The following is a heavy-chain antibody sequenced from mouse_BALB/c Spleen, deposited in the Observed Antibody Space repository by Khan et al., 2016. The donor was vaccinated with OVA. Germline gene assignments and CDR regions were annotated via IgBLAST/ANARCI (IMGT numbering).Heavy chain of an antibody. D-gene: IGHD4-1*01. CDR1: GFTFSSYN. CDR2: ISSGGDYT. J-gene: IGHJ3*01. CDR3: ASHLTGSFAY. Sequence: EVELVESGGDLVKPGGSLKLSCAASGFTFSSYNMSWVRQTPDKRLEWVASISSGGDYTYYPDIVKGRFTISRDNAKNTLYLEMSSLKSEDTAMYYCASHLTGSFAYWGQGTLVTVSA. V-gene: IGHV5-6*01.